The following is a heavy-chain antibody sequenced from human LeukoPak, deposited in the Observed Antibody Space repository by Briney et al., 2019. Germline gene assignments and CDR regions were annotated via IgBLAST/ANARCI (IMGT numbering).Heavy chain of an antibody. CDR2: IKQDGSEK. J-gene: IGHJ6*02. Sequence: GGSLRLSCAASGFTFSSYWMSWVRQAPGKGLEWVANIKQDGSEKYYVDSVKGRFTISRDNAKNSLYLQMNSLRAEDTAVYYCATWTDSSGWYYYYYYYGMDVWGQGTTVTVSS. D-gene: IGHD6-19*01. CDR3: ATWTDSSGWYYYYYYYGMDV. CDR1: GFTFSSYW. V-gene: IGHV3-7*01.